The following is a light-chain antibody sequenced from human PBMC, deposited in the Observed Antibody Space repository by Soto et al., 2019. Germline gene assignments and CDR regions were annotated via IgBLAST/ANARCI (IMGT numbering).Light chain of an antibody. CDR2: WAS. V-gene: IGKV4-1*01. CDR3: MQSIQVPIT. CDR1: QSVLYSSNNKNQ. Sequence: DIVMTQSPDSLAVSLGERATINCKSSQSVLYSSNNKNQLAWYQQKPGQPPKLLIYWASTRESGVPDRFSGSGSGTDFTLKISRVEAEDVGVYYCMQSIQVPITFGQGTRLEIK. J-gene: IGKJ5*01.